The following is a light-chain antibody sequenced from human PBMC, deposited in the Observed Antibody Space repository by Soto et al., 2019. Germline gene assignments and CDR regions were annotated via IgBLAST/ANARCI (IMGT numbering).Light chain of an antibody. Sequence: EIVMTQSPATLSVSPGERATLSCRASQSVSSNLAWYQQRPGQAPRLLIYDASQRDAGIPTRFSGSGSGTDFTLTISSLEPEDFAVFYCQQRSNWPLTFGGGTKVEIK. CDR2: DAS. J-gene: IGKJ4*01. CDR1: QSVSSN. V-gene: IGKV3-11*01. CDR3: QQRSNWPLT.